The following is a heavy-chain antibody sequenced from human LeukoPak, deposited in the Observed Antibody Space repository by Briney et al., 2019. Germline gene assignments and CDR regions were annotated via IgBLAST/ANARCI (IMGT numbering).Heavy chain of an antibody. V-gene: IGHV3-23*01. Sequence: PGGSLRLSCAASGFTFSTYDMSWVRQAPGKGLEWVSGISGIGGTTCYADSVKGRFTISRDNSKNTLYLQMNSLRAEDTAVYYCAGGDSGNYFVYWGEGTMVAAAS. D-gene: IGHD2-21*01. J-gene: IGHJ4*02. CDR2: ISGIGGTT. CDR1: GFTFSTYD. CDR3: AGGDSGNYFVY.